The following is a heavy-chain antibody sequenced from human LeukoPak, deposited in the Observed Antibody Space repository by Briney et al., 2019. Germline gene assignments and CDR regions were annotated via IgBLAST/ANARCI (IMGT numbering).Heavy chain of an antibody. Sequence: GGSLRLSCAASGFTFSNYGMHWVRQAPGKGLEWVALISYDGSNKYYADSVKGRFTISRDNSKNTLYLQMNSLRAEDTAVYYCASDLGYCSSTSCRTMGYYYYYGMDVWGQGTTVTVSS. V-gene: IGHV3-30*03. CDR1: GFTFSNYG. J-gene: IGHJ6*02. CDR3: ASDLGYCSSTSCRTMGYYYYYGMDV. CDR2: ISYDGSNK. D-gene: IGHD2-2*01.